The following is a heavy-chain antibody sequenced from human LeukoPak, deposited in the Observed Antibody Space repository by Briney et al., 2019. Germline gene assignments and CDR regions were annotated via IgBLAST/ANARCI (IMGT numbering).Heavy chain of an antibody. CDR1: GGAISTFY. V-gene: IGHV4-59*01. Sequence: PSETLSLTCTVSGGAISTFYWSWTRQPPGKGLEWIGNIYNTGSTNCNPSLKSRVTILVDTAKNQFSLKLTSVTSADTAMYYCARCYRVNYGRIDPWGQGTLVTVSS. J-gene: IGHJ5*02. CDR2: IYNTGST. CDR3: ARCYRVNYGRIDP. D-gene: IGHD3-16*02.